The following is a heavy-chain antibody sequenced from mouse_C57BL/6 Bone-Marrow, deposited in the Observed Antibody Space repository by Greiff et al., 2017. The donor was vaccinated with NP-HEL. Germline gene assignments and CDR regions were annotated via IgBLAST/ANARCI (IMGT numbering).Heavy chain of an antibody. CDR3: AREVPITTVVADYAMDY. V-gene: IGHV1-18*01. J-gene: IGHJ4*01. CDR2: INPNNGGT. D-gene: IGHD1-1*01. Sequence: VQLQQSGPELVKPGASVKIPCKASGYTFTDYNMDWVKQSHGKSLEWIGDINPNNGGTIYNQKFKGKATLTVDKSSSTAYMELRSLTSEDTAVYYCAREVPITTVVADYAMDYWGQGTSVTVSS. CDR1: GYTFTDYN.